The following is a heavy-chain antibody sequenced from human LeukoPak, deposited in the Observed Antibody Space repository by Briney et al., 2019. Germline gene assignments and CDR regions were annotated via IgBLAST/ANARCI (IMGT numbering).Heavy chain of an antibody. CDR3: ASSSQSIAAREDGLGRFDP. Sequence: PVKVSCKASGGIFSRYAISWVRQAPGQGLEWMGGLVPMFNIPNVAQKFQGRVTITADESTSTAYMELSSLRSEDTAVYYCASSSQSIAAREDGLGRFDPWGQGTLVTVSS. CDR1: GGIFSRYA. CDR2: LVPMFNIP. J-gene: IGHJ5*02. D-gene: IGHD6-6*01. V-gene: IGHV1-69*01.